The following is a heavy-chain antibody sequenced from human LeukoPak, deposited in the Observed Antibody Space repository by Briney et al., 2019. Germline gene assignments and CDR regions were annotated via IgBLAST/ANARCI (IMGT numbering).Heavy chain of an antibody. CDR1: GYSFTSYW. CDR2: IYPGDSDT. D-gene: IGHD3-22*01. V-gene: IGHV5-51*01. Sequence: GESQKISCKGSGYSFTSYWIGWVRPMPGKGLEWMGIIYPGDSDTRYSPSFQGQVTISADKSISTAYLQWSSLKASDTAMYYCARLDGYYDSSGYYPRGAFDIWGQGTMVTVSS. J-gene: IGHJ3*02. CDR3: ARLDGYYDSSGYYPRGAFDI.